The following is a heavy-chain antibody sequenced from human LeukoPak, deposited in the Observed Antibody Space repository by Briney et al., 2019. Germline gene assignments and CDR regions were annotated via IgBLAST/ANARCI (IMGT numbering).Heavy chain of an antibody. D-gene: IGHD3-22*01. CDR3: ARVLGYYDSSGFGFDY. CDR2: IYSGGST. J-gene: IGHJ4*02. V-gene: IGHV3-53*01. CDR1: GFTVSSNY. Sequence: GGSLRLSCAASGFTVSSNYMSWVRQAPGKGLEWVSVIYSGGSTYYADSVKGGFTISRDNSKNTLYLQMNSLRAEDTAVYYCARVLGYYDSSGFGFDYWGQGTLVTVSS.